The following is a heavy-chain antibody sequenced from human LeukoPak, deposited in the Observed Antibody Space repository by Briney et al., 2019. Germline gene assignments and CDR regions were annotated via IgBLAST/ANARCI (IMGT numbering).Heavy chain of an antibody. CDR1: GYTFTSYY. D-gene: IGHD6-19*01. Sequence: ASVKVSCKASGYTFTSYYMHRVRQAPGQGLEWMGIINPSGGSTSYAQKFQGRVTMTRDTSTSTVYMELSSLRSEDTAVYYCARDRISRYSSGWYSFAGVYWGQGTLVTVSS. CDR2: INPSGGST. CDR3: ARDRISRYSSGWYSFAGVY. V-gene: IGHV1-46*01. J-gene: IGHJ4*02.